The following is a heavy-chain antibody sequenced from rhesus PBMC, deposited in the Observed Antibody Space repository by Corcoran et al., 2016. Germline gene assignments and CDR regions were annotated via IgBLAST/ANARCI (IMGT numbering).Heavy chain of an antibody. V-gene: IGHV4-122*02. CDR2: ITYSGST. CDR3: AREIAAAIDY. Sequence: QVQLQESGPGLVKPSETLSLTCAVSGYSISSGYYWSWIRQPPGKGLEWMGYITYSGSTSYNPALKSRVTISRDTSKTQFSLKLSSVTAADSAVYYCAREIAAAIDYWGQGVLVTVSS. D-gene: IGHD6-25*01. CDR1: GYSISSGYY. J-gene: IGHJ4*01.